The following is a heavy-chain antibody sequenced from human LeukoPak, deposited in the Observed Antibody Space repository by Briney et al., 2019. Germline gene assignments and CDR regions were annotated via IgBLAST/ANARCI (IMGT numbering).Heavy chain of an antibody. CDR1: GYTFTRYA. CDR3: ARGPYYDSSGYKSCDY. D-gene: IGHD3-22*01. J-gene: IGHJ4*02. V-gene: IGHV1-3*01. CDR2: INADNGNT. Sequence: GASVKVSCTASGYTFTRYAMHWVRRAPGQRLEWMGWINADNGNTKYSQKFQGRVTITRDTSASTAYMELSSLRSEDTAVYYCARGPYYDSSGYKSCDYWGQGTLVIVSS.